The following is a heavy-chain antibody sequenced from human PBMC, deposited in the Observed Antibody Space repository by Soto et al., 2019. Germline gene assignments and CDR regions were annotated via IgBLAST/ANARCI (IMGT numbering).Heavy chain of an antibody. D-gene: IGHD1-26*01. CDR2: ISGSGGST. CDR3: AKDGGYSGSYISPGGEFDY. J-gene: IGHJ4*02. Sequence: GGSLRLSCAASGFTFSSYSMNWVRQAPGKGLEWVSAISGSGGSTYYADSVKGRFTISRDNSKNTLYLQMNSLRAEDTAVYYCAKDGGYSGSYISPGGEFDYWGQGTLVTVSS. V-gene: IGHV3-23*01. CDR1: GFTFSSYS.